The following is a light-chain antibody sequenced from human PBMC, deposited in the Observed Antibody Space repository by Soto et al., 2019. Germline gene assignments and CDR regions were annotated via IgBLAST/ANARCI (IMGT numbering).Light chain of an antibody. CDR2: DVS. J-gene: IGLJ2*01. CDR3: CSYAGPTRV. Sequence: QSVLTQPRSVSGSPGQSVTISCTGTSSDVGGYNYVSWYQQHPGKAPKLMIYDVSKRPSGVPDRFSGSKSGNTASLTISGLQAEDEADYYCCSYAGPTRVFGGGTKLTVL. CDR1: SSDVGGYNY. V-gene: IGLV2-11*01.